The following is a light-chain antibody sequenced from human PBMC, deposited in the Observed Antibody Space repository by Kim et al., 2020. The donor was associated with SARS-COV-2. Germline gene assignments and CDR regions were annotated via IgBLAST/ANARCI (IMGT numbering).Light chain of an antibody. J-gene: IGKJ1*01. CDR1: QSVSGW. V-gene: IGKV1-39*01. Sequence: ASVGDRVTITCRASQSVSGWLNWYPQKPGKAPHLLIYRTSTLQTGVPPRFSGSASGTDFTLTINTLQPEDFATYYCQQSYNFPRTFGQGTKVDIK. CDR2: RTS. CDR3: QQSYNFPRT.